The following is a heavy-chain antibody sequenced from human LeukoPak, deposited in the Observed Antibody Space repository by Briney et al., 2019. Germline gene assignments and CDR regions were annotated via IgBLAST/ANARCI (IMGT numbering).Heavy chain of an antibody. CDR1: GYRFTSYW. J-gene: IGHJ5*02. Sequence: GESLKISCKGSGYRFTSYWIAWVRQMPGKGLEWMGIMYPGNSDTRYNPSFQGQVTMSADRSISTAYLEWSSLKASDTAMYYCARNSVPGSLMTWFDAWGQGTLVTVSS. CDR2: MYPGNSDT. D-gene: IGHD6-19*01. V-gene: IGHV5-51*01. CDR3: ARNSVPGSLMTWFDA.